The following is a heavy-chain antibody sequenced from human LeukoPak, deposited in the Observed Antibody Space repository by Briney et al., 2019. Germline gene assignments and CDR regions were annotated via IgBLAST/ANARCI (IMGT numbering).Heavy chain of an antibody. J-gene: IGHJ4*02. CDR3: ARVRSCGYTKDY. V-gene: IGHV3-48*04. CDR2: ISSSRSTI. D-gene: IGHD3-16*01. Sequence: GGSLRLSCAASGFTFSGYSIDWVRQAPGKGLEWLSYISSSRSTIYYADSVKGRFTISRDNAKNSVYLQMNSLRAEDTAVYYCARVRSCGYTKDYWGQGTLVTVSS. CDR1: GFTFSGYS.